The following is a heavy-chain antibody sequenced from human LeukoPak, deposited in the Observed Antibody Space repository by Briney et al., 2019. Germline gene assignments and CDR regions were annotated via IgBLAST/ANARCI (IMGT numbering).Heavy chain of an antibody. J-gene: IGHJ6*02. CDR3: ARSHYYDSSGIFSYYYGLDV. V-gene: IGHV3-74*01. CDR1: GFTFSSYW. CDR2: VNSDGSST. D-gene: IGHD3-22*01. Sequence: GGSLRLACAASGFTFSSYWMHWVRQVPGKGLVWVSRVNSDGSSTRHADSVKGRFTISRDNAKNTLYLQMNSLRSEDTAVYYCARSHYYDSSGIFSYYYGLDVWGQGTTVTVSS.